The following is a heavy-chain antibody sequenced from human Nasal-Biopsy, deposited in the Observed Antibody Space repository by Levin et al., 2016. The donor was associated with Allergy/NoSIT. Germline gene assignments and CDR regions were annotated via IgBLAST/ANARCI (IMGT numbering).Heavy chain of an antibody. CDR1: GDSINREHW. V-gene: IGHV4-4*02. CDR2: IYHSGTT. D-gene: IGHD4-23*01. CDR3: ASGNTYGRYYFDS. Sequence: SETLSLTCAVSGDSINREHWWSWVRQSPGKGLEWIGEIYHSGTTNSNPSLKSRVSISVDTSKNQFSLNLKSVTAADTAVYFCASGNTYGRYYFDSWGQGIMVTVSS. J-gene: IGHJ4*02.